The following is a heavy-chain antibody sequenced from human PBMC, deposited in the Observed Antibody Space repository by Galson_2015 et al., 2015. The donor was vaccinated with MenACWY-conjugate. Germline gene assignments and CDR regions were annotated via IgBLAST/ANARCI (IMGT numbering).Heavy chain of an antibody. CDR1: GYTFTSYA. CDR3: ARARRGSTTLYFDY. J-gene: IGHJ4*02. V-gene: IGHV1-3*01. Sequence: SVKVSCKASGYTFTSYAMHWVRQAPGQRLEWMGWINAGNGNTKYSQKFQGRVTITRDTSASTAYMELSSLRSEDTAVYYCARARRGSTTLYFDYWGQGTLVTVSS. D-gene: IGHD1-26*01. CDR2: INAGNGNT.